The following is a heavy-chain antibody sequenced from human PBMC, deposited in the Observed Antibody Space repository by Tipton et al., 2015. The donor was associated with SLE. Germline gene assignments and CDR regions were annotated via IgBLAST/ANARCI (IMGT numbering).Heavy chain of an antibody. CDR3: VSAGGSGSYDLDY. J-gene: IGHJ4*02. Sequence: SLRLSCAASGFTFDDYTMHWVRQAPGKGLEWVSLISWDGGSTYYADSVKGRFTISRDNSKNSLYLQMNSLRTEDTALYYCVSAGGSGSYDLDYWGQGTLVTVSS. V-gene: IGHV3-43*01. D-gene: IGHD3-10*01. CDR1: GFTFDDYT. CDR2: ISWDGGST.